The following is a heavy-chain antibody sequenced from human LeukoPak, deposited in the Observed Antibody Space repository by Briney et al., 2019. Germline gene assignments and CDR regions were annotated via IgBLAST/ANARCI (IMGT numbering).Heavy chain of an antibody. J-gene: IGHJ4*02. CDR3: ARVTGYVMEDYFDY. D-gene: IGHD6-13*01. CDR2: IYYSGST. CDR1: GGSISSSSYY. V-gene: IGHV4-39*07. Sequence: PSETLSLTCTVSGGSISSSSYYWGWLRQPPGKGLEWIGSIYYSGSTYYHPSLKSRVTISVDTSKNQFSLKLSSVTAADTAVYYCARVTGYVMEDYFDYWGQGTLVTVSS.